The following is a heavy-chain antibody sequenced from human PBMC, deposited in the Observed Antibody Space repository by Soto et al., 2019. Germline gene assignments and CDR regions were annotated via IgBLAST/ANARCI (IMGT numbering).Heavy chain of an antibody. J-gene: IGHJ6*03. D-gene: IGHD3-3*01. Sequence: PGGSLRLSCAASGFTFSSYGMSWVRQAPGKGLEWVSAISGSGGSTYYADSVKGRFTISRDNSKNTLYLQMNSLRAEDTAVYYCAKHYDFWDYYYYYMDVWGKGTTVTVSS. CDR1: GFTFSSYG. V-gene: IGHV3-23*01. CDR3: AKHYDFWDYYYYYMDV. CDR2: ISGSGGST.